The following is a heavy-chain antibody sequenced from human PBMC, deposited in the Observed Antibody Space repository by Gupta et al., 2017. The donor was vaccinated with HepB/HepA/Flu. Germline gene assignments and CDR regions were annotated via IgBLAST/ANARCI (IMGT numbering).Heavy chain of an antibody. D-gene: IGHD1-26*01. Sequence: EVQLVESGGDLVQPGGSLRLSCVASGFTFSTFSMSWVRQAPGKGLEWLSYISGNSGDIFYADSVKGRFTISRDNARNSVYLQMNSLRDGDTAVYYWARAGALLNWGQGTLLTVSS. V-gene: IGHV3-48*02. CDR3: ARAGALLN. J-gene: IGHJ4*02. CDR2: ISGNSGDI. CDR1: GFTFSTFS.